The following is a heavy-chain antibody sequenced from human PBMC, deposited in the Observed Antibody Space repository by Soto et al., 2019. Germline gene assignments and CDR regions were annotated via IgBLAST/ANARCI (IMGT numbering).Heavy chain of an antibody. Sequence: SETLSLTCGVYGGSFSDYYWSWIRQPPGKGLEWIGEINHSGATTYNPFLKSRVTISVDTSKNQFSLKVRSVTAADTAVYYCARLRYYGSGKPVDHWGQGTLVTVSS. J-gene: IGHJ4*02. CDR2: INHSGAT. CDR1: GGSFSDYY. V-gene: IGHV4-34*01. D-gene: IGHD3-10*01. CDR3: ARLRYYGSGKPVDH.